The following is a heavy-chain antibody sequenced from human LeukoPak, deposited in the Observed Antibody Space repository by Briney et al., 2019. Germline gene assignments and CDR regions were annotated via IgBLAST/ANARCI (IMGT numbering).Heavy chain of an antibody. Sequence: GGSLRLSCAASGFTFSSHSMNWVRQAPGKGLEWVSSISSSSSYIYYADSVKGRFTISRDNAKNSLYLQMNSLRAEDTAVYYCARGHIVVVTAHFDYWGQGTLVTVSS. V-gene: IGHV3-21*01. J-gene: IGHJ4*02. CDR3: ARGHIVVVTAHFDY. CDR1: GFTFSSHS. CDR2: ISSSSSYI. D-gene: IGHD2-21*02.